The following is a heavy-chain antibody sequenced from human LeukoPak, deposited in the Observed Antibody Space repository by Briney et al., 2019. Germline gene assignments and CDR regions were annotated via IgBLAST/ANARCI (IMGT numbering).Heavy chain of an antibody. V-gene: IGHV3-30-3*01. D-gene: IGHD1-1*01. CDR3: ARDHWNDGGDY. CDR2: ISYDGNEK. CDR1: GSTFSSDA. Sequence: PGGSLRLSCVASGSTFSSDAMHWVRQTPGKGLEWVAVISYDGNEKYQVDSVKGRFTISRDNSKNTLYLQMNSLRAEDTAVYYCARDHWNDGGDYWGQGTLVTVSS. J-gene: IGHJ4*02.